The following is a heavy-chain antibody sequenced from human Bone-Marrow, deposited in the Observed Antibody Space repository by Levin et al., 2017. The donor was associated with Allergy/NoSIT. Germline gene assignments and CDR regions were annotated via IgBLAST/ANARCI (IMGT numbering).Heavy chain of an antibody. J-gene: IGHJ4*02. CDR2: IYPGDSDA. CDR3: ARRMAVLPTAQFFDY. CDR1: GYSFTSYW. D-gene: IGHD2-2*01. V-gene: IGHV5-51*01. Sequence: RGESLKISCKGSGYSFTSYWIGWVRQMPGKGLEWMGIIYPGDSDARYSPSFQGQVTISVDKSISTAYLQWSSLKASDTAIYYCARRMAVLPTAQFFDYWGQGTLVTVSS.